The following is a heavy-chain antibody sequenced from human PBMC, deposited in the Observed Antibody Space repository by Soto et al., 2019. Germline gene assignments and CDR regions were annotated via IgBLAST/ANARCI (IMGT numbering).Heavy chain of an antibody. V-gene: IGHV3-33*01. CDR1: GFTFSSYG. CDR3: ARWITMVRGANNWFDP. Sequence: GGSLRLSCAASGFTFSSYGMHWVRQAPGKGLEWVAVIWYDGSNKYYADSVKGRFTISRDNSKNTLYLQMNSLRAEDTAVYYCARWITMVRGANNWFDPWGQGTLVTVSS. CDR2: IWYDGSNK. D-gene: IGHD3-10*01. J-gene: IGHJ5*02.